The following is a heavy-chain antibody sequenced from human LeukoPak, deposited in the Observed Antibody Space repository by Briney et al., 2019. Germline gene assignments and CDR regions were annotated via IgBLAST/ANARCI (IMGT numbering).Heavy chain of an antibody. Sequence: PSETLSLTCTVSGGSISSSSYYWGWIRQPPGKGLEWIVSIYYSGSTYYNPSLKSRVTISVDTSKNQFSLKLSSVTAADTAVYYCASYYDILTGFGYWGQGTLVTVSS. CDR3: ASYYDILTGFGY. D-gene: IGHD3-9*01. CDR1: GGSISSSSYY. V-gene: IGHV4-39*01. J-gene: IGHJ4*02. CDR2: IYYSGST.